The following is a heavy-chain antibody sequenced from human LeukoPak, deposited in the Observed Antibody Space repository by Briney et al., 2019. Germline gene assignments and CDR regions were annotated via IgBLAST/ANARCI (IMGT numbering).Heavy chain of an antibody. CDR3: ARDRSSWGYYFDY. D-gene: IGHD2-2*01. V-gene: IGHV4-59*01. CDR1: GGSISSYY. Sequence: SEALSLTCTVSGGSISSYYWSWIRQPPGKGLEWIGYIYYSGSTSYNPSLKSRVTISVDTSKNQFSLKLSSVTAADTAVYYCARDRSSWGYYFDYWGQGTLVTVSS. CDR2: IYYSGST. J-gene: IGHJ4*02.